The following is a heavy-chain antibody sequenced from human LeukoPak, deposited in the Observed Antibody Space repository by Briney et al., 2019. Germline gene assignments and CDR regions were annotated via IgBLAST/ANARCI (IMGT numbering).Heavy chain of an antibody. Sequence: SGGSLRLSCAASGFTFSSHWMTWVRQAPGKGLEWVANIKQDGSEKYYVDSVKGRFTISRDNAKSSVYLQMNSLRAEDTAVYYCARGGTTVTPGDNWGQGTLVTVSS. J-gene: IGHJ4*02. CDR3: ARGGTTVTPGDN. D-gene: IGHD4-17*01. CDR2: IKQDGSEK. V-gene: IGHV3-7*05. CDR1: GFTFSSHW.